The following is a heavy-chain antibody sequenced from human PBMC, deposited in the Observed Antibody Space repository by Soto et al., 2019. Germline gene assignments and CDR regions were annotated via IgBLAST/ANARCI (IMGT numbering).Heavy chain of an antibody. CDR2: IRGDFVTT. D-gene: IGHD1-26*01. Sequence: GGSLRLSCATSGFTFSDHAMHWVRQAPGEGLEWVSGIRGDFVTTPYADSVKGRFTISRDNSQNTLYLQMNSLRAEDTAIYYCVKEVKMGLEGFDFWCQGTLVTVSS. CDR1: GFTFSDHA. V-gene: IGHV3-23*01. CDR3: VKEVKMGLEGFDF. J-gene: IGHJ4*02.